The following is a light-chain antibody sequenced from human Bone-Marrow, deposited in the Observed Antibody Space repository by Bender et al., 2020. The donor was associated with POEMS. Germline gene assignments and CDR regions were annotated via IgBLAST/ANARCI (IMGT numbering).Light chain of an antibody. CDR3: QSTDSSRTAVV. CDR2: DDG. V-gene: IGLV3-21*03. CDR1: NVGSKT. J-gene: IGLJ2*01. Sequence: SYTLTQPPSVSVAPGKTARITCEGENVGSKTFHWYQQKPGQAPVLVVYDDGDRPSGIPERISGSSSGTTVALTISGVQAEDEAVYFCQSTDSSRTAVVFGGGTRLTVL.